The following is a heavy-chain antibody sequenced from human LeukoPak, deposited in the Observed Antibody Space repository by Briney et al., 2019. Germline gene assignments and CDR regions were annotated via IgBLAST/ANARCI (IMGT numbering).Heavy chain of an antibody. CDR2: IYSRGGT. Sequence: GGSLRLSCAVSGFSVSNNYMNWVRQAPGKGLEWVSLIYSRGGTSYADSVKGRFTISRDSSKNTLFLQMNSLRVEDTAVYYCARDPPGIAASGTYYWGQGTLVTVST. CDR3: ARDPPGIAASGTYY. CDR1: GFSVSNNY. D-gene: IGHD6-13*01. J-gene: IGHJ4*02. V-gene: IGHV3-53*01.